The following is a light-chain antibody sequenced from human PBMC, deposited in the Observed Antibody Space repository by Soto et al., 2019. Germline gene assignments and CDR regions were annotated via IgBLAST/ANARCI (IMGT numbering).Light chain of an antibody. V-gene: IGLV1-40*01. J-gene: IGLJ2*01. CDR1: SSNIGADFD. CDR2: GNN. Sequence: QSVLTQPPSVSGAPGQRGTISCTGSSSNIGADFDVHWYQQFPGTAPKLLIYGNNNRPSGVPDRFSGSKSGTSASLAITGLQAEDEAYYYCQSYDTSLSGVVFGGGTQLTVL. CDR3: QSYDTSLSGVV.